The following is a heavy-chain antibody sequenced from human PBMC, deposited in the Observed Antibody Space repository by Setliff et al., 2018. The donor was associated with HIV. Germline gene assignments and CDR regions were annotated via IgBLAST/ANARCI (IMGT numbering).Heavy chain of an antibody. J-gene: IGHJ4*02. CDR3: ARGSTVWAFAH. CDR2: LSSSGRT. CDR1: GASIKSHY. Sequence: PSETLSLTCIVFGASIKSHYWSWIRQSPGKRLEWIGSLSSSGRTRYNPSLESRVTISVDKSKNQFSLKLSSVTAADTAVYYCARGSTVWAFAHWGQGALVTVSS. V-gene: IGHV4-59*11. D-gene: IGHD7-27*01.